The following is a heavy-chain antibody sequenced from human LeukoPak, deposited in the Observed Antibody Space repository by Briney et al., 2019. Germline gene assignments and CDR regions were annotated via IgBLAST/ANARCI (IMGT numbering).Heavy chain of an antibody. D-gene: IGHD6-13*01. CDR1: GGSISSGGYY. Sequence: SQTLSLTCTVSGGSISSGGYYWSWIRQHPGKGLEWIGYIYYSGSTYYNPSLKSRVTISVDTSKNQFPLKLSSVTAAATAVYYCARGSTRSSWYTDYWGQGTLVTVSS. V-gene: IGHV4-31*03. CDR3: ARGSTRSSWYTDY. CDR2: IYYSGST. J-gene: IGHJ4*02.